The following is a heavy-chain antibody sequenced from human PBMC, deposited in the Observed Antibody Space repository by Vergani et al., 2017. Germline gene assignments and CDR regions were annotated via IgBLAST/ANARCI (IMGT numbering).Heavy chain of an antibody. J-gene: IGHJ5*02. CDR2: IYYSGST. V-gene: IGHV4-39*01. Sequence: QLQLQESGPGLVKPSETLFLTCTVSGGSISSSSYYWGWIRQPPGKGLEWIGSIYYSGSTYYNPSLKSRVTISVDTSKNQFSLKLSAVTAANTAVYYCARHAVSGGSCCRCWFDPWGQGTLVTVSS. D-gene: IGHD2-15*01. CDR1: GGSISSSSYY. CDR3: ARHAVSGGSCCRCWFDP.